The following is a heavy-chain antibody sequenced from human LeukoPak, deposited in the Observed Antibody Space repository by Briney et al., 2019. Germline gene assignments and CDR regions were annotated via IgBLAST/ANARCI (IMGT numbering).Heavy chain of an antibody. V-gene: IGHV1-2*02. J-gene: IGHJ3*02. CDR2: INPHSGDT. D-gene: IGHD2/OR15-2a*01. Sequence: ASVKVSCKASGYTFTDYYMHWVRQAPGQGLEWMGWINPHSGDTNYAQKFQGRVTMTRDASINTAYMELSSLRSDDTAMYYCARYFTGYDAFDIWGQGTMVTVSS. CDR3: ARYFTGYDAFDI. CDR1: GYTFTDYY.